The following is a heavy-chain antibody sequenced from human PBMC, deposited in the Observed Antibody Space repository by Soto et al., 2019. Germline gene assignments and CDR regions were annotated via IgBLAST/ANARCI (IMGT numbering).Heavy chain of an antibody. Sequence: QVQLQESGPGLEKPSQTLSLTCTVSGGSISSGGYYWSWIRQHPGKGLEWIGYIYYSGSTYYNPSLKSRVTISVHTSKNQFSLKLSSVTAADTAVYYCARSPGGYGFLEWFDPWGQGTLVTVSS. J-gene: IGHJ5*02. CDR2: IYYSGST. D-gene: IGHD3-3*01. CDR3: ARSPGGYGFLEWFDP. V-gene: IGHV4-31*03. CDR1: GGSISSGGYY.